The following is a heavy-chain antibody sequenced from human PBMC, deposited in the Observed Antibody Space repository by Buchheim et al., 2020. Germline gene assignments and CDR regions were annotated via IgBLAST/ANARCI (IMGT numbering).Heavy chain of an antibody. CDR3: ARGYCSGGSCSSTY. CDR2: ISYDGSNK. J-gene: IGHJ4*02. Sequence: QVQLVESGGGVVQPGRSLRLSCAASGFTFSSYAMHWVRQAPGKGLEWVAVISYDGSNKYYADSVKSRFTISRDNSKNTLYLQMNSLRAEDTAVYYCARGYCSGGSCSSTYWGQGTL. V-gene: IGHV3-30*04. D-gene: IGHD2-15*01. CDR1: GFTFSSYA.